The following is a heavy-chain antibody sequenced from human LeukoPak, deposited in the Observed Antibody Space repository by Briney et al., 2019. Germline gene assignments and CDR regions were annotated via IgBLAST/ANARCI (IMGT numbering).Heavy chain of an antibody. Sequence: GGSLRLSCAPSGFTPSSYAMSWVRQAPGKGLEWVSAISGSGGSTYYADSVKGRFTISRDNSKNTLYLQMNSLRGEDTAVYYCAKDHSSGWYADLFDYWGQGTLVTVSS. CDR1: GFTPSSYA. CDR2: ISGSGGST. CDR3: AKDHSSGWYADLFDY. V-gene: IGHV3-23*01. D-gene: IGHD6-19*01. J-gene: IGHJ4*02.